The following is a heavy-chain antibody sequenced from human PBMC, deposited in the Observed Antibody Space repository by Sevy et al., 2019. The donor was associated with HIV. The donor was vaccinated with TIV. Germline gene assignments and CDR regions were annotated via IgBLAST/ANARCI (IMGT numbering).Heavy chain of an antibody. CDR3: ARDSDGSGHHYLDYFDY. V-gene: IGHV1-18*01. CDR2: ISTSIDYT. Sequence: ASVKVSCKASGYTFTNYAIGWVRQAPGQGLEWMGWISTSIDYTKFARNLQGRVTMTTDTSATTAYMELRGLRSDDTAVYYCARDSDGSGHHYLDYFDYWGQGTLVTVSS. J-gene: IGHJ4*02. D-gene: IGHD3-22*01. CDR1: GYTFTNYA.